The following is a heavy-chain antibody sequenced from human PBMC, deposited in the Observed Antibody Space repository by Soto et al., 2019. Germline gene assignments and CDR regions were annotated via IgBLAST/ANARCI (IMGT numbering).Heavy chain of an antibody. D-gene: IGHD5-18*01. CDR1: GGTFSSYA. CDR2: IIPIFGTA. Sequence: GASVKVSCKASGGTFSSYAISWVRQAPGQGLEWMGGIIPIFGTANYAQKFQGRVTITADESTSTAYMELSSLRSEDTAVYYCARGNYSSLGYYYYGMDVWGQGTTVTVSS. CDR3: ARGNYSSLGYYYYGMDV. J-gene: IGHJ6*02. V-gene: IGHV1-69*13.